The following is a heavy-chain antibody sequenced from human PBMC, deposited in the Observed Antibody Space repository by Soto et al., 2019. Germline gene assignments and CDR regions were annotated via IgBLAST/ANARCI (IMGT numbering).Heavy chain of an antibody. D-gene: IGHD3-10*01. CDR1: GGSFSGYY. CDR2: INHSGST. CDR3: ARRHYSDSGSYYGWWFDP. J-gene: IGHJ5*02. V-gene: IGHV4-34*01. Sequence: SETLSLTCAVYGGSFSGYYWSWIRQPPGKGLERIGEINHSGSTNYNPSLKSRVTISVDTSKNQFSLKLSSVTAADTAVYYCARRHYSDSGSYYGWWFDPWGQGTLVTVSS.